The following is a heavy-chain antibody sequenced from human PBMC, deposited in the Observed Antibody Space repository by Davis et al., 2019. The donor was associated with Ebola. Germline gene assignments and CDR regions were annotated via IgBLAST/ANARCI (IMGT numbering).Heavy chain of an antibody. CDR2: ISTYGTTI. D-gene: IGHD1-1*01. CDR1: GFTFSDYY. Sequence: PGGSLRLSCAASGFTFSDYYMSWIRQAPGKGLEWLSYISTYGTTIYYGDSVKGRFTISRGNAKNSLYLQMHSLRSEDTAVYYCARGERRYYDYNGMDVWGQGTTVTVSS. J-gene: IGHJ6*02. V-gene: IGHV3-11*01. CDR3: ARGERRYYDYNGMDV.